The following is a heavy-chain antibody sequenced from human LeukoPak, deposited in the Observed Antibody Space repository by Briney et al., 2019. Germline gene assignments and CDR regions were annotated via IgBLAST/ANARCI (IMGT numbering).Heavy chain of an antibody. V-gene: IGHV4-34*01. CDR1: GGSFSGYY. CDR2: INHRGST. J-gene: IGHJ5*02. Sequence: SETLSLTCAVYGGSFSGYYWSWIRQPPGKGLEWIGEINHRGSTNYNPSLKSRVTISVDTSKNQFSLKLSSVTAADTAVYYCARKGQQWLVRGPYNWFDPWGQGTLVTVSS. CDR3: ARKGQQWLVRGPYNWFDP. D-gene: IGHD6-19*01.